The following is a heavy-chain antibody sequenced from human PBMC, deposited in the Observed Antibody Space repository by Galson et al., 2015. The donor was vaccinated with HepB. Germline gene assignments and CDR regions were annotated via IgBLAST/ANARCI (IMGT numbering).Heavy chain of an antibody. CDR1: GFTFNSYG. CDR3: ARDVAAARHNYFDY. D-gene: IGHD6-13*01. Sequence: SLRLSCAASGFTFNSYGMHWVRQAPGKGLEWVAVIWYDGSNKFYGDSVKGRFTISRDNSKNTLYLQMNSLRAEDTAIYYCARDVAAARHNYFDYWGQGTLVTVSS. J-gene: IGHJ4*02. V-gene: IGHV3-33*01. CDR2: IWYDGSNK.